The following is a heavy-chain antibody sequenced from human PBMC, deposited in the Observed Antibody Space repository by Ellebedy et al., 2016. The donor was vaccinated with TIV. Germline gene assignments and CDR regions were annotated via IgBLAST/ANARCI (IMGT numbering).Heavy chain of an antibody. V-gene: IGHV1-69*13. Sequence: AASVKVSCKVSGGTSNRFAINWVRQAPGQGLEWMGGIIPMSGTPKYAQKFQVRVTFTADESTGTVYMELSTRISDHTAVYYCARSQGGWGEGTTILDYWGQGTLVTVSS. CDR1: GGTSNRFA. J-gene: IGHJ4*02. CDR3: ARSQGGWGEGTTILDY. CDR2: IIPMSGTP. D-gene: IGHD3-16*01.